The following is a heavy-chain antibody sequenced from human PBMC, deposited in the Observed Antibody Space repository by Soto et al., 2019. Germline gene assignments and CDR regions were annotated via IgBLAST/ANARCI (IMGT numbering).Heavy chain of an antibody. J-gene: IGHJ4*02. CDR3: AKGDVVVPDPVDY. CDR2: ISYDGSNK. Sequence: QVQLVESGGGVVQPGRSLRLSCAASGFTFSSYGMHWVRQAPGKGLEWVAVISYDGSNKYYADSVKGRFTISRDNSKNTLYLQMNSLRSEDTAVYYCAKGDVVVPDPVDYCGQGTLVTVSS. CDR1: GFTFSSYG. V-gene: IGHV3-30*18. D-gene: IGHD2-21*02.